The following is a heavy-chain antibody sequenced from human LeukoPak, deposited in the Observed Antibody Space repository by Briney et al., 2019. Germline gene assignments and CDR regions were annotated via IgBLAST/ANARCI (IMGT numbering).Heavy chain of an antibody. V-gene: IGHV3-9*01. Sequence: GGSLRLSCAASGFDLGHYEVNWVRQAPGKGLEWVSGISWNSGSIGYADSVKGRFTISRDNAKNSLYLQMNSLRAEDTALYYCATIRKSIAAAGTGDYWGQGTLVTVSS. D-gene: IGHD6-13*01. CDR1: GFDLGHYE. CDR3: ATIRKSIAAAGTGDY. CDR2: ISWNSGSI. J-gene: IGHJ4*02.